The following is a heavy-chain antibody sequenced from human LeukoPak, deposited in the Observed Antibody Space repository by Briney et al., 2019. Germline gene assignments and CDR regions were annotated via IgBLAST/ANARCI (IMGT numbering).Heavy chain of an antibody. J-gene: IGHJ4*02. CDR2: INNDGSST. CDR1: GFTFSSYG. Sequence: QPGRSLRLSCAASGFTFSSYGMHWVRQAPGKGPVWVARINNDGSSTSYADSVKGRFTISRDNARNTLYLQMNSLRAEDTAVYYCARVGPVAATFFDFWGQGTLVTVSS. D-gene: IGHD6-19*01. CDR3: ARVGPVAATFFDF. V-gene: IGHV3-74*01.